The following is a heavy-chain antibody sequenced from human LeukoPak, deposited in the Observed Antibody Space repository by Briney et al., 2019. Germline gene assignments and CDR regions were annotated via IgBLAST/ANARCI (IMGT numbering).Heavy chain of an antibody. J-gene: IGHJ4*02. CDR3: ARREYGSGSYHLVY. Sequence: KFQGRVTMTRDTSISTAYMELSSLRSEDTAVYYCARREYGSGSYHLVYWGQGTLVTVSS. V-gene: IGHV1-8*01. D-gene: IGHD3-10*01.